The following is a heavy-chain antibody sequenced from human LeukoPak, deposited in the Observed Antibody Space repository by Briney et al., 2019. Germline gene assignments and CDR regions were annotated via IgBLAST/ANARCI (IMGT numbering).Heavy chain of an antibody. D-gene: IGHD3-10*01. Sequence: GGSLRLSCAASGFTFSSYAMSWVRQAPGKGLEWVSAISGSGGSTYYADSVKGRFTISRDNSKNTLYLQMNSLRAEDTAVYYCAKDVLLWFGELPTTFDYWGQGTLVTVS. J-gene: IGHJ4*02. CDR1: GFTFSSYA. CDR3: AKDVLLWFGELPTTFDY. CDR2: ISGSGGST. V-gene: IGHV3-23*01.